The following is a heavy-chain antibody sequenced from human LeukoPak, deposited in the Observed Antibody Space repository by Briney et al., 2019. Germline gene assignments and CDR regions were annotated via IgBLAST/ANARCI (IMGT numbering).Heavy chain of an antibody. D-gene: IGHD3-22*01. Sequence: PSEPLSLICTVPGDPINCSSYDWGWISRPGGEGLEWIGRIYNSGSTDYNRSLKIRVTISVDTSNNQFSLKLSSVTAADTAVYYCARTYYYDSSGYGDAFDIWGQGTMVTVSS. J-gene: IGHJ3*02. V-gene: IGHV4-61*10. CDR1: GDPINCSSYD. CDR3: ARTYYYDSSGYGDAFDI. CDR2: IYNSGST.